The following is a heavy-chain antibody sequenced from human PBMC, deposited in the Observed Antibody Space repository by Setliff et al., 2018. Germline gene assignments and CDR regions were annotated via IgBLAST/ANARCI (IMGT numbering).Heavy chain of an antibody. Sequence: GGSLRLSCAASGFTFSSYGMYWVRQAPGKGLEWVAFIRYDGSNKYYADSVKGRFTISRDNSKNTLYLQMNSLRAEDTAVYYCAKDGDYNFWSGYFRAYYYYFYMDVWGKGTTVTVSS. J-gene: IGHJ6*03. D-gene: IGHD3-3*01. CDR2: IRYDGSNK. CDR1: GFTFSSYG. V-gene: IGHV3-30*02. CDR3: AKDGDYNFWSGYFRAYYYYFYMDV.